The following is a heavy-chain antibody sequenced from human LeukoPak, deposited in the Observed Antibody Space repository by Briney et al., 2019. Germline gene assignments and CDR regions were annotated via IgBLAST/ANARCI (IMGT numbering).Heavy chain of an antibody. D-gene: IGHD3-3*01. J-gene: IGHJ6*02. V-gene: IGHV4-61*02. CDR1: GDSISSGRYY. CDR3: ARDLPPRFHRYYYGMDV. Sequence: SETLSLTCTVSGDSISSGRYYWSWIRQPAGKGLECIGRIYTSGSTNYNPSLKSRVTISLDTSKNQFSLKLSSVTAADTAVYYCARDLPPRFHRYYYGMDVWGQGTTVTVSS. CDR2: IYTSGST.